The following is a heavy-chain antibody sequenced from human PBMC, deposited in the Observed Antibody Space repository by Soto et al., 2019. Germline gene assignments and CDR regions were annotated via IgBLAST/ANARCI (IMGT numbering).Heavy chain of an antibody. J-gene: IGHJ4*02. V-gene: IGHV3-9*01. CDR2: ISWNSGSI. CDR3: AKDKSVAGLFDY. CDR1: GFTFDDYA. D-gene: IGHD6-19*01. Sequence: GGSLRLSCAASGFTFDDYAMHWVRQAPGKGLEWVSGISWNSGSIGYADSVKGRFTISRDNAKNSLYLQMNSLRAEDTALYYCAKDKSVAGLFDYWGQGTLVTVSS.